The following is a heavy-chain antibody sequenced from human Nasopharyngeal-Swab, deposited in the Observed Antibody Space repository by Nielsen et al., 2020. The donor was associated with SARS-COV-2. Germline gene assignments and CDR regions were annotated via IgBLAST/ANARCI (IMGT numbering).Heavy chain of an antibody. V-gene: IGHV3-33*01. CDR1: GFTFSSYG. Sequence: GGSLRLSCAASGFTFSSYGMHWVRQAPGRGLEWVAVIWYDGSNKYYADSVKGRFTISRDNSKNTLYLQMNSLRAEDTAVYYCARGAGDMDVWGQGTTVTVSS. CDR2: IWYDGSNK. CDR3: ARGAGDMDV. J-gene: IGHJ6*02.